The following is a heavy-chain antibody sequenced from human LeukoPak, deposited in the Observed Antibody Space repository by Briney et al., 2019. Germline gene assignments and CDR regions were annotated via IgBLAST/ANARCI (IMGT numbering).Heavy chain of an antibody. CDR1: GFAFSSYA. J-gene: IGHJ4*02. CDR2: ISGSGGST. Sequence: GGSLRLSCAASGFAFSSYAMSWVHQAPGKGLEWVSAISGSGGSTYYADSVKGRFTISRDNSKNTLYLQMNSLRAEDTAVYYCAKDRLRWFFDYWGQGTLVTVSS. D-gene: IGHD4-23*01. V-gene: IGHV3-23*01. CDR3: AKDRLRWFFDY.